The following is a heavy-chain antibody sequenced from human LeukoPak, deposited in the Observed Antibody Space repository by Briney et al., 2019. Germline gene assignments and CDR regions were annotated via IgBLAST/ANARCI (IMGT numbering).Heavy chain of an antibody. V-gene: IGHV1-18*01. CDR2: ISAYNGNT. CDR1: GYTFTSYG. Sequence: GASVKVSCKASGYTFTSYGISWVRQAPGQGLEWMGWISAYNGNTNYAQELQGRVTMTTDTSTSTAYMELRSLRSDDTAVYYCTRETTAYYYDSSGYPDFDYWGQGTLVTVSS. D-gene: IGHD3-22*01. J-gene: IGHJ4*02. CDR3: TRETTAYYYDSSGYPDFDY.